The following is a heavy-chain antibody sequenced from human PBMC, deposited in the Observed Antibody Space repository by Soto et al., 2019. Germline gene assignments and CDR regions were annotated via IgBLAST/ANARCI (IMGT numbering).Heavy chain of an antibody. Sequence: GGSLRLSCTVSGFTFSTYDTHWVRQAPGKGLEWVAVVSYDAGYKNYADSVKGRFTVSKDNSKNTLYLQMNSLRPEDTAVYYCAKVSISKSSAVTFDSWGQGTLVTVSS. J-gene: IGHJ4*02. D-gene: IGHD2-15*01. V-gene: IGHV3-30*18. CDR1: GFTFSTYD. CDR2: VSYDAGYK. CDR3: AKVSISKSSAVTFDS.